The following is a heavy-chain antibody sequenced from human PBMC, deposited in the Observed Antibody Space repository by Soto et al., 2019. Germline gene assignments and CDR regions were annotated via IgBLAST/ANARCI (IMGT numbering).Heavy chain of an antibody. V-gene: IGHV3-23*01. CDR1: GFTFSSYA. CDR3: AKVLVDYGDYFSGFNNYYYYMDV. CDR2: ISGSGGST. D-gene: IGHD4-17*01. J-gene: IGHJ6*03. Sequence: PGGSLRLSCAASGFTFSSYAMSWVRQAPGKGLEWVSAISGSGGSTYYADSVKGRFTISRDNSKNTLYLQMNSLRAEDTAVYYCAKVLVDYGDYFSGFNNYYYYMDVWGQGTSVPVSS.